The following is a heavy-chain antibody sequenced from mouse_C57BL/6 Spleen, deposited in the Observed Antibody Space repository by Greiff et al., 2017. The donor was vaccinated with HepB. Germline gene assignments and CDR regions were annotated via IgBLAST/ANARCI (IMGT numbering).Heavy chain of an antibody. J-gene: IGHJ1*03. Sequence: VQLQESGPELVKPGASVKISCKASGYAFSSSWMNWVKQRPGKGLEWIGRIYPGDGDTNYNGKFKGKATLTADKSSSTAYMQLSSLTSEDSAVYFCARSSYEPSGYFDVWGTGTTVTVSS. D-gene: IGHD1-1*01. CDR2: IYPGDGDT. CDR3: ARSSYEPSGYFDV. CDR1: GYAFSSSW. V-gene: IGHV1-82*01.